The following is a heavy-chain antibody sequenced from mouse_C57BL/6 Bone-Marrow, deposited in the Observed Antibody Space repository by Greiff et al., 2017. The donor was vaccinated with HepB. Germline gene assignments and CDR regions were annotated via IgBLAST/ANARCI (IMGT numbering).Heavy chain of an antibody. J-gene: IGHJ2*01. CDR1: GYTFTSYW. Sequence: VQLQQPGAELVKPGASVKLSCKASGYTFTSYWMHWVKQRPGQGLEWIGMIHPNSGSTNYNAKFKSKATLTVDKSSSTAYMQLSSLTSEDSAVYYCARRLLPLFDYWGQGTTLTVSS. V-gene: IGHV1-64*01. CDR2: IHPNSGST. CDR3: ARRLLPLFDY. D-gene: IGHD2-3*01.